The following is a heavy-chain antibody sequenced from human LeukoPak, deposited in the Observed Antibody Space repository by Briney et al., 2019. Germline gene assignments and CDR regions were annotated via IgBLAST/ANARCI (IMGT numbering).Heavy chain of an antibody. J-gene: IGHJ4*02. V-gene: IGHV4-30-2*01. CDR2: IYHSGST. CDR1: GGSISSGGYY. CDR3: ARDQVGSGGFLGY. D-gene: IGHD1-26*01. Sequence: SEALSLTCTVSGGSISSGGYYWSWIRQPPGKGLEWIGYIYHSGSTYYNPSLKSRVTISVDRSKNQFSLKLSSVTAADTAVYYCARDQVGSGGFLGYWGQGTLVTVSS.